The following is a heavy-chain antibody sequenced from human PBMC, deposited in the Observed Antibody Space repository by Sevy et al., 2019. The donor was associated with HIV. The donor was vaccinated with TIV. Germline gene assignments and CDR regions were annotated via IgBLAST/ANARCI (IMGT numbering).Heavy chain of an antibody. Sequence: LSLTCAASGFTFSDYGMHWVRQAPGKGLEWVVVISYDGSNKYYADSVKGRFTISRDNSKNTLYLQMNSLRAEDTAVYYCAKDQRWLQSYYYYGMDVWDQGTTVTVSS. CDR3: AKDQRWLQSYYYYGMDV. D-gene: IGHD5-12*01. J-gene: IGHJ6*02. CDR1: GFTFSDYG. V-gene: IGHV3-30*18. CDR2: ISYDGSNK.